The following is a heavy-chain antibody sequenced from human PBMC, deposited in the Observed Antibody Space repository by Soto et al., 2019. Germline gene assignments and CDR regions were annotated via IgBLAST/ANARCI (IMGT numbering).Heavy chain of an antibody. D-gene: IGHD6-13*01. CDR1: GFTFSSYA. V-gene: IGHV3-23*01. CDR2: ISGSGGST. CDR3: ASGYSSSWYPYYYYYYGMDV. J-gene: IGHJ6*02. Sequence: LRLSCAASGFTFSSYAMSWVRQAPGKGLEWVSAISGSGGSTYYADSVKGRFTISRDNSKNTLCLQMNSLRAEDTAVYYCASGYSSSWYPYYYYYYGMDVWGQGTTVTVSS.